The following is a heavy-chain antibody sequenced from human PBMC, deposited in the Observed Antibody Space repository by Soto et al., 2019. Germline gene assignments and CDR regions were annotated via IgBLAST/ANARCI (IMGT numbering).Heavy chain of an antibody. Sequence: GGSLRLSCAASGFTFSSYAMSWVRQAPGKGLEWVSAISGSGGSTYYEDSVKGRFTISRDNSKNTLYLQMNSLRAEDTAVYYVAKGGYSSSWFAFDIWGQVTMVTVSS. V-gene: IGHV3-23*01. CDR1: GFTFSSYA. D-gene: IGHD6-13*01. CDR3: AKGGYSSSWFAFDI. J-gene: IGHJ3*02. CDR2: ISGSGGST.